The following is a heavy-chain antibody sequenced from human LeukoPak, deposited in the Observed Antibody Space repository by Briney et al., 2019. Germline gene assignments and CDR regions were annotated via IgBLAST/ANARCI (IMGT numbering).Heavy chain of an antibody. CDR1: GFTFSSYS. J-gene: IGHJ4*02. CDR3: ARAAAAKGPFDY. D-gene: IGHD6-13*01. V-gene: IGHV3-21*01. Sequence: PGGSLRLSCAASGFTFSSYSMNWVRQAPGKGLEWVSSISSSSSYIYYADSVKGRFTISRDNAKNSLYLQMNSLRAEDTAVYYCARAAAAKGPFDYWGQGALVTVSS. CDR2: ISSSSSYI.